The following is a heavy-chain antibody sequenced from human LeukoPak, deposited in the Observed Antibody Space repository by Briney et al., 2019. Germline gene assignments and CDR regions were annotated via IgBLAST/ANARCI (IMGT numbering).Heavy chain of an antibody. CDR2: VSGSGDNT. D-gene: IGHD3-22*01. J-gene: IGHJ6*02. V-gene: IGHV3-23*01. CDR3: AKPLYDSSPYYYYGMDV. Sequence: PGGSLRLSCAASGFTFNNYAMTWVRQAPGKGLEWVSVVSGSGDNTNYADSVKGRFTISRDNSKNTLYLQMNSLRAEDTAVYYCAKPLYDSSPYYYYGMDVWGQGTTVTVSS. CDR1: GFTFNNYA.